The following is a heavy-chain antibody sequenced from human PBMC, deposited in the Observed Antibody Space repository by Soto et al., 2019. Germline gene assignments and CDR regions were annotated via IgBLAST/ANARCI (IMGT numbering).Heavy chain of an antibody. D-gene: IGHD4-17*01. CDR1: GFTLSSYD. Sequence: GWLRRACSASGFTLSSYDMHGVRQATGKGLEWVSAIGTAGDTYYPGSVKGRFTISRENAKNSLYLQMNSLRAGDTAVYYCARASYGDYDLWGQGTLVTVYS. CDR2: IGTAGDT. J-gene: IGHJ5*02. CDR3: ARASYGDYDL. V-gene: IGHV3-13*01.